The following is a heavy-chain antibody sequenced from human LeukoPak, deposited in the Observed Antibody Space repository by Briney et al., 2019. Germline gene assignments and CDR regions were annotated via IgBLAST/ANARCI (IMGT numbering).Heavy chain of an antibody. J-gene: IGHJ4*02. D-gene: IGHD3-10*01. CDR3: ARDRPIYYYGSGSYPY. V-gene: IGHV1-18*01. CDR2: ISAYNGNT. Sequence: GASVKVSCKASGYTFTSYGISWVRQAPGQGLEWMGWISAYNGNTNYAQKLQGRVTMTTDTSTSTAYMELRSLRSDDTAVYYCARDRPIYYYGSGSYPYWGQGTLVTVSS. CDR1: GYTFTSYG.